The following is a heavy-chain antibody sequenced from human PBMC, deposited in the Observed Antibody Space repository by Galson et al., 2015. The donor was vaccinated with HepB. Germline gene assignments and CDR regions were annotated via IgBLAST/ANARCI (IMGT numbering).Heavy chain of an antibody. D-gene: IGHD3-10*01. CDR1: GFTVSSNY. CDR3: ARSKIWFGEPYYFDY. J-gene: IGHJ4*02. CDR2: IYSGGST. Sequence: SLRLSCAASGFTVSSNYMSWVRQAPGKGLEWVSVIYSGGSTYYADSVKGRFTISRDNSKNTLYLQMNSLRAEDTAVYYCARSKIWFGEPYYFDYWGQGTLVTVSS. V-gene: IGHV3-53*01.